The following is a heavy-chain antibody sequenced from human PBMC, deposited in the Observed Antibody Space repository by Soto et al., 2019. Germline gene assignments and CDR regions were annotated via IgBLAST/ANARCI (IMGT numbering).Heavy chain of an antibody. CDR2: ISNDGTNQ. CDR3: AKGSGTHYHTSFDY. Sequence: PGGSLRLSCAASGFTFSSYGMYWVRQAPGKGLEWVALISNDGTNQDSAESVKGRFTISRDNSKSTLYLQMNSLRAEDTAVYYCAKGSGTHYHTSFDYWGQGTVVTVSS. J-gene: IGHJ4*02. D-gene: IGHD1-26*01. V-gene: IGHV3-30*18. CDR1: GFTFSSYG.